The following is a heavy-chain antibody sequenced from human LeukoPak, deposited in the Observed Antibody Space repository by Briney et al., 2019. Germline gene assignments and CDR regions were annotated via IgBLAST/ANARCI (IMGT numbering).Heavy chain of an antibody. J-gene: IGHJ4*02. Sequence: GGSLRLSCAASGFTFSSYAMSWVRQAPGKGLEWVSAISGSGGSTYYADSVKGRFTISRDNSKNTLYLQMNSLRADDTAVYYCAKGDTGMVRRYYFDYWGQGTLVTVSS. D-gene: IGHD5-18*01. CDR2: ISGSGGST. CDR3: AKGDTGMVRRYYFDY. V-gene: IGHV3-23*01. CDR1: GFTFSSYA.